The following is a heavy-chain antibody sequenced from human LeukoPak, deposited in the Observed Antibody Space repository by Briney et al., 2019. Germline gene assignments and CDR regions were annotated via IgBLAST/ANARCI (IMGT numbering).Heavy chain of an antibody. D-gene: IGHD1-1*01. V-gene: IGHV1-2*02. CDR1: GYTFIDYY. CDR2: INPNSGAT. CDR3: ARSRMTTLPGFDY. Sequence: ASVKVSCKPSGYTFIDYYVHWVRQAPGQGLEWMGWINPNSGATNSAQNLQGRVTLTRDKSMTTAYLDLSGLTHDDTAVYYCARSRMTTLPGFDYWGQGTLVTVSS. J-gene: IGHJ4*02.